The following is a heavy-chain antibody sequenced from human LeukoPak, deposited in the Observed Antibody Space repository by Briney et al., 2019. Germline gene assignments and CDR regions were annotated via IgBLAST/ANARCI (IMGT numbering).Heavy chain of an antibody. CDR3: ARIRAHGTPSDAFDF. Sequence: SQTLSLTCGVDAASFSDYYWSWIRQPPGKGLEWIGEINHTGSTNYNSSLKSRVTISVDTSKTQFSLRLTSVTAADTAMYYCARIRAHGTPSDAFDFWGRGTMVVVSS. V-gene: IGHV4-34*01. J-gene: IGHJ3*01. CDR1: AASFSDYY. CDR2: INHTGST.